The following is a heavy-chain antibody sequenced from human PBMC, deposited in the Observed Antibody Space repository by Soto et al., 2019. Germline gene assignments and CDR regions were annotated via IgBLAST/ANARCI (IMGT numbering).Heavy chain of an antibody. Sequence: QAHLAQSGAEVKKPGSSVTVSCNASGGTFNSYGISWVRQAPGQGLDWMGVIIPLYGTVNYAQKFQGRVSITADKSTSTAYMDLNSLRSDDTAVYYCARVRVIRGVIPSHFGLWGQGTQVTVSS. CDR2: IIPLYGTV. J-gene: IGHJ4*02. CDR3: ARVRVIRGVIPSHFGL. D-gene: IGHD3-10*01. V-gene: IGHV1-69*06. CDR1: GGTFNSYG.